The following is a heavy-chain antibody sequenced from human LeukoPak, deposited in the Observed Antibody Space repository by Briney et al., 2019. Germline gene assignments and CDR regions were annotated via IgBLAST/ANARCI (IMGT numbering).Heavy chain of an antibody. CDR1: GFTVSSTY. CDR3: ARVRYSSTSRDFDH. D-gene: IGHD6-19*01. CDR2: IYSDGGT. J-gene: IGHJ4*02. V-gene: IGHV3-53*01. Sequence: GGSLRLSCAASGFTVSSTYMSWVRQAPGKGLEWVSIIYSDGGTYYADSVKGRVTISRDISKNTLYLQMNSLRAGDTAAYYCARVRYSSTSRDFDHWDQGTLVTVSS.